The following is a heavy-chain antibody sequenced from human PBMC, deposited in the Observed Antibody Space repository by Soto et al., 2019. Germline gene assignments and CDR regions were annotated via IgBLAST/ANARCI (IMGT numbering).Heavy chain of an antibody. V-gene: IGHV3-15*07. CDR1: GFTFSNAW. CDR3: TTALILGGFYFDY. Sequence: PGGSLRLSCAASGFTFSNAWMNWVCQAPGKGLEWVGRIKSKTDGGTTDYAAPVKGRFTISRDYSKNTLYLQMNSLKTDDTAVYYCTTALILGGFYFDYWGQGTLVTVSS. CDR2: IKSKTDGGTT. D-gene: IGHD3-16*01. J-gene: IGHJ4*02.